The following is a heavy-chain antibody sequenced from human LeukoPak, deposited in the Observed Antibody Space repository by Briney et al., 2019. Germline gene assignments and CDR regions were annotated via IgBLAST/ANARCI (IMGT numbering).Heavy chain of an antibody. CDR3: ASHPEGVGWFDP. D-gene: IGHD2-8*01. CDR1: GFTVSRNY. V-gene: IGHV3-66*04. CDR2: IYSGGSS. J-gene: IGHJ5*02. Sequence: PGGSLRLSCAASGFTVSRNYMSWVRQAPGKGLEWVSVIYSGGSSYYADSVKGKFTISRDNSKNTLYLQMNSLRAEDTAVYYCASHPEGVGWFDPWGQGTLVTVSS.